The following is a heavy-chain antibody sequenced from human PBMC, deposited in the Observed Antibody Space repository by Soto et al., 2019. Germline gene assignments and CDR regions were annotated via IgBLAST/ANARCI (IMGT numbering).Heavy chain of an antibody. CDR3: AHSSRQQYYDLWPGIDDYDYRMDV. CDR2: IYWNDGK. Sequence: SGHTLANRTTTLTLTCTFSGFSLSTSGLGGGSIRQRPAAALEWLALIYWNDGKRYSPSLKSRLTITKDTSKNQAVLTMTNMDPVDTATYYCAHSSRQQYYDLWPGIDDYDYRMDVWGQGTTVTVYS. CDR1: GFSLSTSGLG. D-gene: IGHD3-3*01. V-gene: IGHV2-5*01. J-gene: IGHJ6*02.